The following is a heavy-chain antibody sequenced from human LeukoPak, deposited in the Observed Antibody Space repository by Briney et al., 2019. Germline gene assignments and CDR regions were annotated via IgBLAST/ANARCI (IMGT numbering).Heavy chain of an antibody. CDR1: GYTINKFG. CDR3: ARDTPQHLKRFDY. V-gene: IGHV1-18*01. Sequence: GASVKVSCTASGYTINKFGMSWVRQAPGQGLELLGWINTYNGNTKLGEKSQGRVTMTTDTSTSTVYMELTSLRTDDTAVYFCARDTPQHLKRFDYWGQGTLVTVSS. D-gene: IGHD6-13*01. J-gene: IGHJ4*02. CDR2: INTYNGNT.